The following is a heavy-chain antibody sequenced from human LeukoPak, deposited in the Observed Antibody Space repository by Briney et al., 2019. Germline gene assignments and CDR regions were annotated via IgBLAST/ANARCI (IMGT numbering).Heavy chain of an antibody. CDR3: ARGMSPVLLWFGEGKNWFDP. D-gene: IGHD3-10*01. V-gene: IGHV4-38-2*02. Sequence: SETLSLTCTVSGYSISSGYYWGWIRQPPGKGLEWIGSIYHSGSTYYNPSLKSRVTISVDTSKNQFSLKLSSVTAADTAVYYCARGMSPVLLWFGEGKNWFDPWGQGTLVTVSS. J-gene: IGHJ5*02. CDR2: IYHSGST. CDR1: GYSISSGYY.